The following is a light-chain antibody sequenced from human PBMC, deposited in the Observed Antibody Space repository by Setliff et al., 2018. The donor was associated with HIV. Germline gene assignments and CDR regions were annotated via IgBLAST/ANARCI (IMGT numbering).Light chain of an antibody. CDR1: SSDVGGYSF. J-gene: IGLJ1*01. Sequence: QSALTQPRSVSGSPGQSVTFSCTATSSDVGGYSFVSWYQQHPDKAPRLIIYDVDKRLSGVPDRFSGSKSGDTASLTISNLQSEDEADYYCCSYAGSPYVFGSGTKV. CDR3: CSYAGSPYV. V-gene: IGLV2-11*01. CDR2: DVD.